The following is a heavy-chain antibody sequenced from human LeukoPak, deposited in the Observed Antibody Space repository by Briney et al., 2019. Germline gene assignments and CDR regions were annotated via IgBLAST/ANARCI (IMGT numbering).Heavy chain of an antibody. Sequence: PGGSLRLSCAAPGFTFNLYGMSWVRQVPGKGLEWVSRISGYGANTYYADSVKGRFTISRDNSKNTVFLQMNSLTVEDTAVYHCAKDRGPYLGIDNNWFDPWGQGTLVIVSS. V-gene: IGHV3-23*01. CDR3: AKDRGPYLGIDNNWFDP. D-gene: IGHD1-26*01. CDR1: GFTFNLYG. CDR2: ISGYGANT. J-gene: IGHJ5*02.